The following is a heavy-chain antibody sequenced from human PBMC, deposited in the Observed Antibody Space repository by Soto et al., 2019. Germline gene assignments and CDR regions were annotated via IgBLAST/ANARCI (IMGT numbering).Heavy chain of an antibody. V-gene: IGHV4-38-2*01. CDR2: IYHSGST. J-gene: IGHJ3*02. CDR1: GYSISSGYY. Sequence: PSETLSLTCAVSGYSISSGYYWGWIRQPPGKGLEWIGSIYHSGSTYYNPSLKSRVTISVDTSKNQFSLKLSSVTAADTAVYYCARGTGGRFLYAFDIWGQGTMVTVSS. CDR3: ARGTGGRFLYAFDI. D-gene: IGHD3-3*01.